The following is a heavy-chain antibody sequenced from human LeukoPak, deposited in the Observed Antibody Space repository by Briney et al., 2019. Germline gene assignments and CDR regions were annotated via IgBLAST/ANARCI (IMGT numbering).Heavy chain of an antibody. J-gene: IGHJ4*02. CDR3: ARGSIVVVVAATLGDY. CDR1: GFTFSSYE. CDR2: ISSSGSTI. Sequence: PGGSLRLSCAASGFTFSSYEMNWVRQAPGKGLEWVSYISSSGSTIYYADSVKGRFTISRDNAKNSLYLQMNSLRAEDTAVYYCARGSIVVVVAATLGDYWGQGTLVTVSS. V-gene: IGHV3-48*03. D-gene: IGHD2-15*01.